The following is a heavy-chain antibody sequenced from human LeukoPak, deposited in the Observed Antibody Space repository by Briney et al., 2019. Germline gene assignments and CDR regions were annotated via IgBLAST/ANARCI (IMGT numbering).Heavy chain of an antibody. CDR3: ARGLEGPYFDY. Sequence: SETLSLTCTVSGGSIRSSYYYWSWIRQPPGKGLEWIGEINHSGSTNYNPSLKSRVTISVDTSKNQFSLKLSSVTAADTAVYYCARGLEGPYFDYWGQGTLVTVSS. J-gene: IGHJ4*02. CDR2: INHSGST. V-gene: IGHV4-39*07. CDR1: GGSIRSSYYY. D-gene: IGHD1-1*01.